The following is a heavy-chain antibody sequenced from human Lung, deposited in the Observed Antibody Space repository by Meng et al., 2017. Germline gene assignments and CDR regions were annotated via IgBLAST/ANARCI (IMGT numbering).Heavy chain of an antibody. CDR1: GYTFTSNF. J-gene: IGHJ4*02. CDR2: INPDDDTT. V-gene: IGHV1-46*03. Sequence: QVHLVQSETEVKKPGALVKVSGKTSGYTFTSNFIHWVRQAPGQGLEWMGIINPDDDTTFYAQKFRARVTMTRDTSTSTVYMELSRLRPDDTAVYYCGRALCADDVCWPHYSIDYWGQGTLVTVSS. CDR3: GRALCADDVCWPHYSIDY. D-gene: IGHD2-21*01.